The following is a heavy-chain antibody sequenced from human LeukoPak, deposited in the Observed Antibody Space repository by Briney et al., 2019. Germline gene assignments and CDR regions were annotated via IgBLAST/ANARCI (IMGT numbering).Heavy chain of an antibody. Sequence: GGSLRLSRAASGFTFSSYGMHGVRQAPGKGLEGVAFIRYDGSNKYYADSAKGRFTISRDNSKNTLYLQMNSLRAEDTAVYYCTSLGDDIAVADMVPYYFDYWGQGTLVTVSS. D-gene: IGHD6-19*01. V-gene: IGHV3-30*02. CDR1: GFTFSSYG. CDR2: IRYDGSNK. J-gene: IGHJ4*02. CDR3: TSLGDDIAVADMVPYYFDY.